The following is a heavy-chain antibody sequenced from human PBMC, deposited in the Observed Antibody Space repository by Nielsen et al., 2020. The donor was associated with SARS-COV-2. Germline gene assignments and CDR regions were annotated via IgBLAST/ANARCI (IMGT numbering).Heavy chain of an antibody. J-gene: IGHJ6*03. V-gene: IGHV4-4*02. CDR2: VSHSGST. CDR3: ARGHLVVVPSPILGLGPFFYSFYLDA. CDR1: GGSVSSNDW. Sequence: SETLSLTCAVSGGSVSSNDWWTWVRQSPGKGLEWIGEVSHSGSTNYSPSLKSRVTLSMDKSRRQFSLRLASVSAADTAVYFCARGHLVVVPSPILGLGPFFYSFYLDAWGKGTTVIVSS. D-gene: IGHD2-2*02.